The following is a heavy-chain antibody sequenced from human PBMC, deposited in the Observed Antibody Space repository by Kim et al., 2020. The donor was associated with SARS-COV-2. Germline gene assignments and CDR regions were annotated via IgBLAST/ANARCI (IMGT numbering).Heavy chain of an antibody. Sequence: ASVKVSCKASGYTFTNYYMHWVRQAPGQGLEWMGWINPNSGGTNYAQKFQGRVTMTRDTSISTAYMELTRLKSDDTAVYFCATKPDPEYYYFYYMDVWGKGTTVTVSS. CDR2: INPNSGGT. V-gene: IGHV1-2*02. CDR3: ATKPDPEYYYFYYMDV. D-gene: IGHD6-6*01. CDR1: GYTFTNYY. J-gene: IGHJ6*03.